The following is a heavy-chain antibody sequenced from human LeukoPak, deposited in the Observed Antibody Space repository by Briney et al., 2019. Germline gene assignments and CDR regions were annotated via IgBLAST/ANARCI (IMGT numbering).Heavy chain of an antibody. CDR2: IYYSGST. J-gene: IGHJ6*02. CDR1: GDSISSYY. Sequence: PSETLFLTCTVSGDSISSYYWSWIRQPPGKGLEWIGYIYYSGSTNYNPSLKSRVTISVDTSKKQFSLMLSSVTAADTAVYYCARLVKKAFGMDVWGQGTTVTVSS. CDR3: ARLVKKAFGMDV. D-gene: IGHD2-2*01. V-gene: IGHV4-59*08.